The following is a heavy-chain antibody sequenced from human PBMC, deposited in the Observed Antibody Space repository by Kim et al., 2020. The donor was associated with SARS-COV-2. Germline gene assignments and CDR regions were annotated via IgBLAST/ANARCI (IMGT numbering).Heavy chain of an antibody. D-gene: IGHD3-16*01. CDR3: ARGGQGGMAV. V-gene: IGHV3-53*01. CDR1: GFTVSSNY. CDR2: IYSGGST. Sequence: GGSLRLSCAASGFTVSSNYMSWVRQAPGKGLEWVSVIYSGGSTYYADSVKGRFSISRDDAENTLHLQMNSLRADDTGVYYCARGGQGGMAVWGQGTTVTVSS. J-gene: IGHJ6*02.